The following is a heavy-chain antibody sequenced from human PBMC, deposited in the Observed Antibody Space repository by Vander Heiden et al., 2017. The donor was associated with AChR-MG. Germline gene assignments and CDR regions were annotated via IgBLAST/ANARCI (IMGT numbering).Heavy chain of an antibody. D-gene: IGHD3-3*01. Sequence: EVQLVESGGGLVQPGRSLRLSCAASGFPFDDYAMHWVRQAPGKGLEWVSGISWNSGSIGYADSVKGRFTISRDNAKNSLYLQMNSLRAEDTALYYCAKGQSSIWSGYLNWGQGTLVTVSS. CDR3: AKGQSSIWSGYLN. V-gene: IGHV3-9*01. CDR2: ISWNSGSI. J-gene: IGHJ4*02. CDR1: GFPFDDYA.